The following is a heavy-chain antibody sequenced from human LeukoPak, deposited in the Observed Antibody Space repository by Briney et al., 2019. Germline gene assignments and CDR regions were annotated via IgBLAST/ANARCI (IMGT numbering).Heavy chain of an antibody. CDR3: ARQIAVAGTRSFDY. V-gene: IGHV3-21*01. CDR2: ISSSSSYI. CDR1: GFTFSSYS. Sequence: GGSLRLSCAASGFTFSSYSMNWVRQAPGKGLEWVSSISSSSSYIYYADSVKGRFTISRDNAKNSLYLQMNSLRAEDTAVYYCARQIAVAGTRSFDYWGQGTLGTVSS. J-gene: IGHJ4*02. D-gene: IGHD6-19*01.